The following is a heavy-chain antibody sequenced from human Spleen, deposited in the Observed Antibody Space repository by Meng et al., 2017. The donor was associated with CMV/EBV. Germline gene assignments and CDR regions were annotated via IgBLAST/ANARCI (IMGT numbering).Heavy chain of an antibody. CDR3: AREDGYYYYGMDV. V-gene: IGHV3-66*01. Sequence: GESLKISCAASGFTVSSSYMSWVRQAPGKGLEWVSVIYNGDNTYYADSVKGRFTISRDNAKNTLYLQMNSLRAEDTAVYYCAREDGYYYYGMDVWGQGTTVTVSS. D-gene: IGHD5-24*01. CDR2: IYNGDNT. J-gene: IGHJ6*02. CDR1: GFTVSSSY.